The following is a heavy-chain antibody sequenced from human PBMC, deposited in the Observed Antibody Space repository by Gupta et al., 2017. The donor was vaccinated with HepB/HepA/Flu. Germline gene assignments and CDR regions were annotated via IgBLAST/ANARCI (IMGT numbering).Heavy chain of an antibody. CDR3: ARIHQRGTWYNWFDP. CDR2: ISSVGSA. V-gene: IGHV4-4*07. D-gene: IGHD6-13*01. Sequence: QVQLQESGPGLVKPSETLSLTCSVSGGSISGYYWNWIRQSAEKGLEWIGHISSVGSATYNPSLKSRVTMSVDTSKNLFSLKLTSVTAADTAVYYRARIHQRGTWYNWFDPWGQGTLVTVSS. CDR1: GGSISGYY. J-gene: IGHJ5*02.